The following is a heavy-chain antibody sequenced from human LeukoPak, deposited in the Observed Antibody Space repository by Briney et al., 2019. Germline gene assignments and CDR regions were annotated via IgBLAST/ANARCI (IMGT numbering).Heavy chain of an antibody. D-gene: IGHD6-19*01. J-gene: IGHJ4*02. V-gene: IGHV3-48*04. CDR3: ARVGRSGWTVDY. Sequence: GGSLRLSCAASGFVFSTYSIDWVRQAPGKGLEWVSYISSSSSNIYHADSVKGRFTISRDNAKNSLHLQMNSLRAEDTAVYYCARVGRSGWTVDYWGQGTLVTVSS. CDR2: ISSSSSNI. CDR1: GFVFSTYS.